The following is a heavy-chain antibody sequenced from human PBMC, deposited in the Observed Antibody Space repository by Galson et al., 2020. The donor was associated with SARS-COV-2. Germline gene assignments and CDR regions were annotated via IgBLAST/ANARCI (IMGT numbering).Heavy chain of an antibody. J-gene: IGHJ4*02. V-gene: IGHV3-30*09. CDR3: AKEPPHYYANSGTLED. CDR2: MSSDGSNK. Sequence: QLGESLKISCAASGFSFSTYAMHWVRQAPGKGLEWVALMSSDGSNKFYADSVKGRFAMSRDNSKNTFFLHMNSLRPDDTAVYYCAKEPPHYYANSGTLEDWGQGTLVTVSS. D-gene: IGHD3-22*01. CDR1: GFSFSTYA.